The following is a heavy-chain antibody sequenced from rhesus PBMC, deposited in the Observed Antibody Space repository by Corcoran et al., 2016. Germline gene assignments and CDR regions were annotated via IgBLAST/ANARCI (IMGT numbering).Heavy chain of an antibody. CDR3: ARSSMGFDY. CDR2: IGGSSGST. J-gene: IGHJ4*01. V-gene: IGHV4-127*01. CDR1: GGSISGYY. Sequence: QVQLQESGPGVVKPSETLSLTCAVSGGSISGYYLWSWIRQPPGKGLGWIGYIGGSSGSTNYNPSLKNRVTISKDTSKNQFSLKLSSVTAADTAVYYCARSSMGFDYWGQGVLVTVSS.